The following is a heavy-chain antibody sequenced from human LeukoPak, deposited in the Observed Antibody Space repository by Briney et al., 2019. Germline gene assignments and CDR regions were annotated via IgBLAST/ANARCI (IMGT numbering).Heavy chain of an antibody. J-gene: IGHJ3*02. CDR2: ISDSGVNT. V-gene: IGHV3-23*01. CDR1: GFTFGSYA. D-gene: IGHD3-10*01. Sequence: PGGSLRLSCAASGFTFGSYAMTWVRQAPGKGLEWVSSISDSGVNTYYADSVKGRSTISRDNSKNTLYLQMNSLRAEDTAVYYCAKSFFPGGSSFTFDIWGQGTRVTVAS. CDR3: AKSFFPGGSSFTFDI.